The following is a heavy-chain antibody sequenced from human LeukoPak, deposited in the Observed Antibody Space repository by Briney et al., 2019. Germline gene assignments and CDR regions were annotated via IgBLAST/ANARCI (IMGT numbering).Heavy chain of an antibody. CDR1: GYTFTGYY. CDR2: INPNSGGT. J-gene: IGHJ4*02. D-gene: IGHD3-22*01. Sequence: GASVKVSCKASGYTFTGYYMHWVRQAPGQGLEWMGWINPNSGGTNYAQKFQGRVTMTRDTSINTAYMELSRLRSDDTAVYYCARGQYYYDSSGHYYFDYWGQGTLVTVSS. CDR3: ARGQYYYDSSGHYYFDY. V-gene: IGHV1-2*02.